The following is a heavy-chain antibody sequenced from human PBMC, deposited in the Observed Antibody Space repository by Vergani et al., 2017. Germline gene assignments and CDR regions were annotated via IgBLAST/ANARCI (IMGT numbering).Heavy chain of an antibody. V-gene: IGHV5-51*03. CDR2: LYPADSDT. J-gene: IGHJ5*02. Sequence: EVELVQSGPVMRKPGESLKISCKGSEYSFCNYCNGWVRQMPGKGLEWMGILYPADSDTRYSPSFQGQVTISADKSIITAFLQWESLKASDTALYYFARDTTYTESWGKGTLVTVS. D-gene: IGHD1-1*01. CDR3: ARDTTYTES. CDR1: EYSFCNYC.